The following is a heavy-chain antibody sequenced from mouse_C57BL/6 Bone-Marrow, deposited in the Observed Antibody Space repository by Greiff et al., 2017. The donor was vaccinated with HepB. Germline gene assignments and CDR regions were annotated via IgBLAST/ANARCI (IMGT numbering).Heavy chain of an antibody. V-gene: IGHV5-4*01. CDR2: ISDGGSYT. J-gene: IGHJ3*01. D-gene: IGHD2-5*01. CDR1: GFTFSSYA. CDR3: ARDLYSNEGFAY. Sequence: EVKLVESGGGLVKPGGSLKLSCAASGFTFSSYAMSWVRQTPEKRLEWVATISDGGSYTYYPDNVKGRFTISRDNAKNNLYLQMSHLKSEDTAMYYCARDLYSNEGFAYWGQGTLVTVSA.